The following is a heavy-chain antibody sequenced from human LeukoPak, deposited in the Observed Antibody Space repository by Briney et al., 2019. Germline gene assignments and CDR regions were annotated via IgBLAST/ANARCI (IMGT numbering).Heavy chain of an antibody. CDR1: GGSISSYY. CDR2: MYISGST. D-gene: IGHD3-22*01. J-gene: IGHJ4*02. CDR3: ARTSSYSSGYFFDY. Sequence: SETLSLTCTVSGGSISSYYWSWIRQPAGKGLEWIGRMYISGSTNYNPSLKSRVTMSADTSKKQFSLKLSSVTAADTAFCYCARTSSYSSGYFFDYWGQGILVTVSS. V-gene: IGHV4-4*07.